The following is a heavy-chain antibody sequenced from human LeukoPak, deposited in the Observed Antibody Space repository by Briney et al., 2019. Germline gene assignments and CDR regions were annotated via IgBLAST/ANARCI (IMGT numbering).Heavy chain of an antibody. J-gene: IGHJ4*02. D-gene: IGHD3-10*01. CDR1: GYIFTDYF. CDR3: AREERLGILDY. CDR2: INPNTGGT. Sequence: GASVKVSCKPSGYIFTDYFLHWVRQAPGQGLEWMGWINPNTGGTNYAQKFRGRVTVTRDTSISTAYMELTRLKSDDTAVYYCAREERLGILDYWGQGTLVTVSS. V-gene: IGHV1-2*02.